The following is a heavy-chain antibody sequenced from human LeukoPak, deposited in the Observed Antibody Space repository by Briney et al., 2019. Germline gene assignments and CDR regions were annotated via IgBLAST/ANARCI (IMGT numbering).Heavy chain of an antibody. CDR2: IYTSGSS. V-gene: IGHV4-4*07. Sequence: SETLSLTCTVSGGSISSYYLSWIRQPAGKGLEWIGRIYTSGSSNYNPSLKSRVTISLDKSKNQFSLKLSSVTAADTAVYYCAGGYSYGISDYWGQGTLVTVSS. CDR3: AGGYSYGISDY. CDR1: GGSISSYY. D-gene: IGHD5-18*01. J-gene: IGHJ4*02.